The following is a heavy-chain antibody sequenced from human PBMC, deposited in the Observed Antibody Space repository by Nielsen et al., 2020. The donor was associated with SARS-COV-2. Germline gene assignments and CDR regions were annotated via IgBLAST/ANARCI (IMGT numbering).Heavy chain of an antibody. CDR2: IYWDDDK. CDR3: AHSGYYDSSGYHALRAEYFQH. J-gene: IGHJ1*01. CDR1: GFSLSTSRVG. V-gene: IGHV2-5*02. Sequence: GPTLVKPTQTLTLTCTFSGFSLSTSRVGVGWIRQPPGKALEWLALIYWDDDKRYSPSLKSRLTITKYTSKNQVVLTMTNMDPVDTATYYCAHSGYYDSSGYHALRAEYFQHWGQGTLVTVSS. D-gene: IGHD3-22*01.